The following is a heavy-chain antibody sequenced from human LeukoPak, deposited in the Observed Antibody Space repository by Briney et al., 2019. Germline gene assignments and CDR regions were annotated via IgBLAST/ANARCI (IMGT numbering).Heavy chain of an antibody. CDR3: SRALEV. CDR1: GFIFRNYW. Sequence: GGSLRPSCEVSGFIFRNYWMDWIRQAPGRGLEWVANINQDGNEKYFVDSVKGRFTISRDNAKNSLYLQMNSLRAEDTAVYYCSRALEVWGKGTTVTVSS. V-gene: IGHV3-7*01. CDR2: INQDGNEK. J-gene: IGHJ6*04.